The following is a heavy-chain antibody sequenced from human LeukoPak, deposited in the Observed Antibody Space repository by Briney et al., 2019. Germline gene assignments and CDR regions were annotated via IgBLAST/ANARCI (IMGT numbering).Heavy chain of an antibody. Sequence: SETLSLTCTVSGGSISSSSYYWGWIRQPPGKGLEWIGEINHSGSTNYNPSLKSRVTISVDTSKNQFSLKLSSVTAADTAVYYCARGRFSPSSLWRPYYYYYMDVWGKGTTVTVSS. D-gene: IGHD2-2*01. CDR2: INHSGST. J-gene: IGHJ6*03. CDR3: ARGRFSPSSLWRPYYYYYMDV. CDR1: GGSISSSSYY. V-gene: IGHV4-39*07.